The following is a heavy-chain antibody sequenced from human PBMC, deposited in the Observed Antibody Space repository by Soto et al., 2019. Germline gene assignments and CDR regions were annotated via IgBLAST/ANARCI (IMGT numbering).Heavy chain of an antibody. V-gene: IGHV4-31*03. D-gene: IGHD2-15*01. CDR1: GGSISSGGYY. J-gene: IGHJ4*02. Sequence: SETLSLTCTVSGGSISSGGYYWSWIRQHPGKGLEWIGYIYYSGSTYYNPSLKSRVTISVDTSKNQFSLKLSSVTAADTAVYYCARSTSGGYCSGRSCLDYWGKGTLVTVSS. CDR3: ARSTSGGYCSGRSCLDY. CDR2: IYYSGST.